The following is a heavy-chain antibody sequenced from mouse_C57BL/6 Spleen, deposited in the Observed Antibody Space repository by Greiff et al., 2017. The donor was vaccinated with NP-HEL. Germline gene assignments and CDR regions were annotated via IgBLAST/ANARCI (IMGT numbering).Heavy chain of an antibody. J-gene: IGHJ2*01. D-gene: IGHD4-1*01. CDR2: INPNNGGT. CDR3: ARLRANWDLYYFDY. Sequence: EVQLQQSGPELVKPGASVKIPCKASGYTFTDYNMDWVKQSHGKSLEWIGDINPNNGGTIYNQKFKGKATLTVDKSSSTAYMELRSLTSEDTAVYYCARLRANWDLYYFDYWGQGTTLTVSS. V-gene: IGHV1-18*01. CDR1: GYTFTDYN.